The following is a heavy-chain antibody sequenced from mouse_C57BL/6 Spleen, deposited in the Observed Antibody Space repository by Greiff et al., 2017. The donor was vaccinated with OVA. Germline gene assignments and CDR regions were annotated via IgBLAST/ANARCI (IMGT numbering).Heavy chain of an antibody. CDR1: GYTFTSYW. CDR3: ARNCGSSHYYDY. CDR2: IYPGSGST. Sequence: VQLQQSGAELVKPGASVKMSCKASGYTFTSYWITWVKQRPGQGLEWIGDIYPGSGSTNYNEKFKGKATLTADTSSSTAYIQLSSLTSEDSAVYYRARNCGSSHYYDYWGQGVTVTVSS. V-gene: IGHV1-55*01. D-gene: IGHD1-1*01. J-gene: IGHJ2*01.